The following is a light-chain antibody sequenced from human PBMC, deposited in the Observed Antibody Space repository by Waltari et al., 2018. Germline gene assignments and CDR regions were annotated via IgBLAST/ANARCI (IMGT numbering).Light chain of an antibody. J-gene: IGKJ2*01. CDR1: QGVSSRS. CDR2: GAS. V-gene: IGKV3-20*01. Sequence: EIALRQSPDTLSLSPGDRATLSCRASQGVSSRSLVWFQQKPGQALRLLIYGASTRATGIPDRFSGSGSGADVSLTISRLEPEDFAVYYCQHHATPPYTFGQGTKLEIK. CDR3: QHHATPPYT.